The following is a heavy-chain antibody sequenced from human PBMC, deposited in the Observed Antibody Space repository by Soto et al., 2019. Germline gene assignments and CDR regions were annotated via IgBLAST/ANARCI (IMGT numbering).Heavy chain of an antibody. CDR1: GFTFSNYG. V-gene: IGHV3-30*18. Sequence: QVLLVESGGGVVQPGRSLRLSCEVSGFTFSNYGMHWVRQAPGRGLEWMALISSDGNKKYYADSVRGRFTISRDNSKNTLFLQMTSLSADDTAVYFCAKDSLRGVVPAAISVHWGQRTMVTVS. D-gene: IGHD2-2*02. CDR2: ISSDGNKK. CDR3: AKDSLRGVVPAAISVH. J-gene: IGHJ4*02.